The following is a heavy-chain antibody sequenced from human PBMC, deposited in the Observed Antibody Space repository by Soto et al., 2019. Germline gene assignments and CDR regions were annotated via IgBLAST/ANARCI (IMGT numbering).Heavy chain of an antibody. CDR2: IFYSGST. CDR1: GGSISTYY. CDR3: ARECPVFDYYYYYYMDV. J-gene: IGHJ6*03. D-gene: IGHD3-10*02. V-gene: IGHV4-59*12. Sequence: PSETLSLTCTVSGGSISTYYWSWIRQPPRKGLEWIGYIFYSGSTNYNPSLKSRVTISIDTSKNQFSLRLSSVTAADTAVYYCARECPVFDYYYYYYMDVWGKGTTVTVSS.